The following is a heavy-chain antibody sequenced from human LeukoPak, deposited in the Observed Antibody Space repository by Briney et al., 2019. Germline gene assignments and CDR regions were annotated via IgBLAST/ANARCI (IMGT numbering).Heavy chain of an antibody. CDR2: ITSSSSYA. CDR3: ASYIVGPTLDY. J-gene: IGHJ4*02. CDR1: GFTFSTYN. V-gene: IGHV3-21*01. D-gene: IGHD1-26*01. Sequence: GGSLRLSCEASGFTFSTYNMNWVRQAPGKRLEWVSSITSSSSYAFYADSVKGRFTISRDNAKRSLYLQMNSLRAGDTAVYFCASYIVGPTLDYWGQGTLVTVSS.